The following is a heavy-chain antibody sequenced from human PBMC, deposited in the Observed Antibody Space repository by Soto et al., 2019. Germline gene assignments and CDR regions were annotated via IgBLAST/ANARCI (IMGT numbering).Heavy chain of an antibody. J-gene: IGHJ4*02. V-gene: IGHV1-69*04. CDR2: IIPILGIA. CDR3: ARDISGYDSRLDY. CDR1: GGTFSSYT. D-gene: IGHD5-12*01. Sequence: ASVKVSCKASGGTFSSYTISWVRQAPGQGLEWMGRIIPILGIANYAQKFQGRVTITADKSTSTAYMELSSLRSEDTAVYYCARDISGYDSRLDYWGQGTLVTVSS.